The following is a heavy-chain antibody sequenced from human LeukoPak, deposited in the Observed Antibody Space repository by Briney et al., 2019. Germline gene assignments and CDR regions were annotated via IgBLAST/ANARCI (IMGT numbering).Heavy chain of an antibody. CDR3: ARDVWYDILTGSDWFDP. Sequence: GASVKVSCKASGYTFTSYGISWVRQAPGQGLEWMGWISAYNGNTNYAQKFQGRVTMTRDTSISTAYMELSRLRSDDTAVYYCARDVWYDILTGSDWFDPWGQGTLVTVSS. V-gene: IGHV1-18*01. CDR1: GYTFTSYG. J-gene: IGHJ5*02. D-gene: IGHD3-9*01. CDR2: ISAYNGNT.